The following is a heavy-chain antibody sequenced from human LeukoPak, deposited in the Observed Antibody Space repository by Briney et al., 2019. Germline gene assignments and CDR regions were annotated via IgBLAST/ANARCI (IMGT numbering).Heavy chain of an antibody. CDR2: ITSSGSTI. V-gene: IGHV3-48*03. D-gene: IGHD3-22*01. J-gene: IGHJ4*02. CDR3: ARANYYDISGYDY. Sequence: PGGSLRLPCAASGFTFRSYEMNWVRQAPGKGLEWVSYITSSGSTIYYADSVKGRFTISRDNAKNSLYLQMNSLRAEDTAVYYCARANYYDISGYDYWGQGTLVTVSS. CDR1: GFTFRSYE.